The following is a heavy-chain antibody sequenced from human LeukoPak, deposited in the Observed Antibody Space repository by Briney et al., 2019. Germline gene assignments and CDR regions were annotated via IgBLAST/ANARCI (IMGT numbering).Heavy chain of an antibody. Sequence: PGGSLILSSAASGFTFSSYAMHWVRQAPGNGLEWVAIISYDGSNKYYADSVKGRFTISRDNSKNTLYLQMNSLKAEDTAVYYCARGGYDFLYGMDVWGQGTTVTVSS. CDR1: GFTFSSYA. CDR3: ARGGYDFLYGMDV. CDR2: ISYDGSNK. D-gene: IGHD3-3*01. V-gene: IGHV3-30-3*01. J-gene: IGHJ6*02.